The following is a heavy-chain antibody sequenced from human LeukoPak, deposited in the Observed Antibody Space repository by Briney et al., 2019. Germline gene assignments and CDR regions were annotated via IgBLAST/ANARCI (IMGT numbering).Heavy chain of an antibody. D-gene: IGHD5-12*01. CDR3: ARCGGYDYLDDY. V-gene: IGHV4-34*01. CDR2: INHSGST. CDR1: GGPFSDYY. Sequence: SEALSLTCAVYGGPFSDYYWTWIRQPPGKGLEWIGEINHSGSTKDNPSLRSRVTISVDTSKNQFSLRLSSVTAADTAVYYCARCGGYDYLDDYWGQGTLVTVSS. J-gene: IGHJ4*02.